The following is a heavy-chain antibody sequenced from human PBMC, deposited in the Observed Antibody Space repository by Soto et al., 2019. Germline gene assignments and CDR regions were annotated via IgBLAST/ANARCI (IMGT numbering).Heavy chain of an antibody. V-gene: IGHV3-53*04. D-gene: IGHD4-17*01. CDR2: IYSGGST. CDR1: GFTVSSNY. CDR3: ARARPTVTTKGRSGYYMDV. J-gene: IGHJ6*03. Sequence: EVQLVESGGGLVQPGGSLRLSCAASGFTVSSNYMSWVRQAPGKGLEWVSVIYSGGSTYYADSVKGRFTISRHNSKNTLYLQMNSLRAEDTAVYYCARARPTVTTKGRSGYYMDVWVKGTTVTVSS.